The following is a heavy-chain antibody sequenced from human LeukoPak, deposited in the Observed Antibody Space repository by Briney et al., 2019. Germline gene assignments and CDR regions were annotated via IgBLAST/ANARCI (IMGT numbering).Heavy chain of an antibody. V-gene: IGHV3-7*05. J-gene: IGHJ4*02. D-gene: IGHD3-3*01. CDR3: ARLSTVDFWSPFDY. CDR1: GLTFRNYW. CDR2: IRQDGSEK. Sequence: GGSLRLSCAASGLTFRNYWMSWVRQAPGKGLEWVANIRQDGSEKNYVDSVKGRFTISRDDAKTSLYLQMNSLRAEDTALYYCARLSTVDFWSPFDYWGQGTLVTVSS.